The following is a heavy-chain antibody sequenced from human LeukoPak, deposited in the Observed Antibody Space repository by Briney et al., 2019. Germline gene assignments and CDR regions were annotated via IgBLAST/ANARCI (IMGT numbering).Heavy chain of an antibody. CDR1: GGSISDYY. J-gene: IGHJ4*02. D-gene: IGHD2-2*01. Sequence: SETLSLTCTVSGGSISDYYWSWIRQPPGKGLEWIGYIYYSGSTYYNPSLKSRVTISVDTSKNQFSLKLSSVTAADTAVYYCASGGYCSSTSCYWVYWGQGTLVTVSS. V-gene: IGHV4-30-4*01. CDR2: IYYSGST. CDR3: ASGGYCSSTSCYWVY.